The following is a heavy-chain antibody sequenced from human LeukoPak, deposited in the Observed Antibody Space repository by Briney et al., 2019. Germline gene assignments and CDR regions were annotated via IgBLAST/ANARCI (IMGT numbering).Heavy chain of an antibody. Sequence: GKSLRLSCAASGFTLSNYGMNWVRQAPGKGLEWVSYISSSSSTTYYADSMKGRFTISRDNAKNSLYLQMNSLRVEDTAVYYCARDDSTKSWPYFDYWGQGTLVTVSP. V-gene: IGHV3-48*01. CDR2: ISSSSSTT. J-gene: IGHJ4*02. D-gene: IGHD2/OR15-2a*01. CDR1: GFTLSNYG. CDR3: ARDDSTKSWPYFDY.